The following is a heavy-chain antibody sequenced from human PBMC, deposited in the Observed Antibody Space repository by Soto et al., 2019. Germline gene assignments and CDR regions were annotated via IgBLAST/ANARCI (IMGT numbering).Heavy chain of an antibody. CDR2: ISYDGSNK. CDR1: GFTFSSYG. D-gene: IGHD3-9*01. Sequence: QVQLVESGGGVVQPGRSLRLSCAASGFTFSSYGMHWVRQAPGKGLEWVAVISYDGSNKYYADSVKGRFTISRDNSKNTLYLQMNSLRAEDTAVYYCAKDHPGAYDILTGYPDYWGQGTLVTVSS. CDR3: AKDHPGAYDILTGYPDY. V-gene: IGHV3-30*18. J-gene: IGHJ4*02.